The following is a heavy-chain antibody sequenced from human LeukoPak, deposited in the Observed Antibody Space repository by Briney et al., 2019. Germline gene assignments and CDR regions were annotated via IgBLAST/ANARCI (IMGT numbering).Heavy chain of an antibody. V-gene: IGHV1-69*05. CDR2: IIPIFGTA. D-gene: IGHD7-27*01. CDR1: RGTFSSYA. Sequence: ASVNVSCKASRGTFSSYAISWVRQAPGQGLDWVGGIIPIFGTANYAQKFQGRVTITTDESTSTAYMELSSLRPEDTAVYYCARDPTLGLMLFDIWGQGTMVTVSS. J-gene: IGHJ3*02. CDR3: ARDPTLGLMLFDI.